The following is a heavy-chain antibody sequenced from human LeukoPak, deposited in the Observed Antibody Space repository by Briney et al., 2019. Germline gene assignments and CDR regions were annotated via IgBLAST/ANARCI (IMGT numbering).Heavy chain of an antibody. J-gene: IGHJ1*01. Sequence: GGSLRLSCAASGFTFSSYWMHWVRQAPGKGLVWVSRIKSDGSTNYADSVKGRFTISRDNAKNTLSLQMNSLRAEDTGVYYCARAPSEIGGYYPEYFRHWGQAPWSPSPQ. CDR2: IKSDGST. CDR1: GFTFSSYW. V-gene: IGHV3-74*01. CDR3: ARAPSEIGGYYPEYFRH. D-gene: IGHD3-22*01.